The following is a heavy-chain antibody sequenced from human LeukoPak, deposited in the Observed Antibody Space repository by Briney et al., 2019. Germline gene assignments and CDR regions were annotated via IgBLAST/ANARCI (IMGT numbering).Heavy chain of an antibody. CDR2: INHSGST. CDR1: GGSFSGYY. V-gene: IGHV4-34*01. Sequence: SETLSLTCAVYGGSFSGYYWSWIRQPPGKGLEWTGEINHSGSTNYNPSLKSRVTISVDTSKNQFSLKLSSVTAADTAVYYCARGSFRLVAMVRGFDPWGQGTLVIVSS. D-gene: IGHD3-10*01. J-gene: IGHJ5*02. CDR3: ARGSFRLVAMVRGFDP.